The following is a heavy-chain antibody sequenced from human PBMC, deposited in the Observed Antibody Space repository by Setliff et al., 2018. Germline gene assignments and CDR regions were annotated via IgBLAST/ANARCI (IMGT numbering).Heavy chain of an antibody. CDR3: ARAQSWSGGPYYFDN. Sequence: ASVKVSCKASGGTFSSYAISWVRQAPGQGLEWMGWISAYNGNTNYAQKLQGRVTMTTDTSTSTAYMDLSSLRFEDTAVYYCARAQSWSGGPYYFDNWGQGTLVTVSS. J-gene: IGHJ4*02. V-gene: IGHV1-18*01. CDR2: ISAYNGNT. D-gene: IGHD3-3*01. CDR1: GGTFSSYA.